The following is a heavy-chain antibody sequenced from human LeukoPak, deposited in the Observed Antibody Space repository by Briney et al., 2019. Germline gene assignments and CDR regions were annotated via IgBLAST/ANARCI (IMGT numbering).Heavy chain of an antibody. CDR1: GYIFTGYY. D-gene: IGHD3-22*01. J-gene: IGHJ6*02. CDR2: INPNSGGT. CDR3: ARLKSYYDRSLFYGMDV. V-gene: IGHV1-2*02. Sequence: ASVKVSCTASGYIFTGYYMHWVRQAPGQGLEWMGWINPNSGGTNYAQKFQGRVTITRDTSISTAYLQWSSLKASDTAMYYCARLKSYYDRSLFYGMDVWGQGTTVTVSS.